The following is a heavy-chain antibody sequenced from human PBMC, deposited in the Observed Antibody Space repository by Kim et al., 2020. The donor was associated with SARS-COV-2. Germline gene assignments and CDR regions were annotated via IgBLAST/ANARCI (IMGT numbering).Heavy chain of an antibody. D-gene: IGHD6-19*01. Sequence: GGSLRLSCAASGFTFSSSEMNWVRQAPGKGLEWVSYISTSGDTIYYADFVKGRFTISRDNTKNSLYLQMNSLGAEDTAVYYCASTGSIAVGEDDYWGQGTLVTFSS. CDR3: ASTGSIAVGEDDY. CDR2: ISTSGDTI. V-gene: IGHV3-48*03. J-gene: IGHJ4*02. CDR1: GFTFSSSE.